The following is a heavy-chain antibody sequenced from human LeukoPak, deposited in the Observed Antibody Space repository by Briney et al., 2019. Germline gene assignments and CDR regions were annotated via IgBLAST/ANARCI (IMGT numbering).Heavy chain of an antibody. D-gene: IGHD3-22*01. CDR1: GFTFSNYA. J-gene: IGHJ4*02. CDR2: ISDSGDST. Sequence: PGASLRLSCAASGFTFSNYAMNWVRQAPGKGLEWVSVISDSGDSTFYADSVKGLFTISRDNSKNTLYLQMNSLRAEDTAVYYCAKGAHSSGYCASDYWGQGTLVTVSS. CDR3: AKGAHSSGYCASDY. V-gene: IGHV3-23*01.